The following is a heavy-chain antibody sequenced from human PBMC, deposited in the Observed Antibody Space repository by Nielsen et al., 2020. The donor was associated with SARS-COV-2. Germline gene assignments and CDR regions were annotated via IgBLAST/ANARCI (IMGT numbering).Heavy chain of an antibody. D-gene: IGHD3-9*01. V-gene: IGHV1-69*01. Sequence: VRQMPGKGLEWMGGIIPIFGTANYAQKFQGRVTITADESTSTAYMELSSLRSEDTAVYYCARGLYYDILTGYRNSYYYYYMDVWGKGTTVTVSS. CDR3: ARGLYYDILTGYRNSYYYYYMDV. CDR2: IIPIFGTA. J-gene: IGHJ6*03.